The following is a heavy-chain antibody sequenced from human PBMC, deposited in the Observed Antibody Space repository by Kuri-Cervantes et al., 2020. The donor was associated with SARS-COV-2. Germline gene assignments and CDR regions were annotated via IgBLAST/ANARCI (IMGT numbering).Heavy chain of an antibody. CDR1: GGSFSGYY. D-gene: IGHD3-3*01. CDR3: ASTIFGVRTFDY. J-gene: IGHJ4*02. V-gene: IGHV4-34*01. Sequence: GSLRLSCAVYGGSFSGYYWSWIRQPPGKGLEWIGEINHSGSTNYNPSLKSRVTISVDTSKNQFSLKLSSVTAADTAVYYCASTIFGVRTFDYWGQGTLVTVSS. CDR2: INHSGST.